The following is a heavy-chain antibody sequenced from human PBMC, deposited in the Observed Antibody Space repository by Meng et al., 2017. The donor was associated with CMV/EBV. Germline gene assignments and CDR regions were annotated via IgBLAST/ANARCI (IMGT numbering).Heavy chain of an antibody. Sequence: GGSLRLSCAASGFTFGDYSMHWVRQAPGKGLEWVSGISWNSGSIGYADSVKGRFTISRDNAKNSLYLQMNSLRAEDTALYYCAKYFSQKIVVVPAANFVDYWGQGTLVTVSS. CDR3: AKYFSQKIVVVPAANFVDY. D-gene: IGHD2-2*01. CDR1: GFTFGDYS. V-gene: IGHV3-9*01. J-gene: IGHJ4*02. CDR2: ISWNSGSI.